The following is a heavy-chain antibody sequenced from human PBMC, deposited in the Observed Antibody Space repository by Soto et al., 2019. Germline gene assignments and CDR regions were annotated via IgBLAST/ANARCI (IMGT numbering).Heavy chain of an antibody. CDR2: IYYSGST. CDR3: ARVGPVTRYCYYYYGMDV. J-gene: IGHJ6*02. CDR1: GGSISSYY. V-gene: IGHV4-59*01. D-gene: IGHD4-4*01. Sequence: SETLSLTCTVSGGSISSYYWSWIRQPPGKGLEWIGYIYYSGSTNYNPSLKSRVTISVDTSKNQFSLKLSSVTAADTAVYYCARVGPVTRYCYYYYGMDVWGQGTTVTVSS.